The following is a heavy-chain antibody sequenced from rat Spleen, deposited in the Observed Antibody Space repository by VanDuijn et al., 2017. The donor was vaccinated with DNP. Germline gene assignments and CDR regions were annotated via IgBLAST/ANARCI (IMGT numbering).Heavy chain of an antibody. Sequence: EVQLVESGGDLVQPGRSLRLSCVASGFTISDYWMTWIRQVPGKGLEWVAAITSSVGSTYYPDSVKGRFTISRDNAKSTLYLQMNSLRSEDTATYYCARHEDYSSYVYGFAYWGQGTLVTVSS. D-gene: IGHD1-2*01. V-gene: IGHV5-31*01. CDR2: ITSSVGST. J-gene: IGHJ3*01. CDR1: GFTISDYW. CDR3: ARHEDYSSYVYGFAY.